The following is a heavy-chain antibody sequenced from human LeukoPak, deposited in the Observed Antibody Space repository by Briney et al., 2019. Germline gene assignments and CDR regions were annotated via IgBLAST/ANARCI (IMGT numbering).Heavy chain of an antibody. J-gene: IGHJ4*02. V-gene: IGHV1-18*01. CDR2: ISAYNGNT. CDR3: ARDTMITFGGVIGPNEFDY. Sequence: ASVKVSCKASGYTFTSYGISWVRQAPGQGLEWMGWISAYNGNTNYAQKLQGRATMTTDTSTSTAYMELRSLRSDDTAVYYCARDTMITFGGVIGPNEFDYWGQGTLVTVSS. CDR1: GYTFTSYG. D-gene: IGHD3-16*02.